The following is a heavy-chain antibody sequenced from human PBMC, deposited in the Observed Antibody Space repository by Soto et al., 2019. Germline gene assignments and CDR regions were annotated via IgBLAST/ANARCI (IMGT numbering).Heavy chain of an antibody. CDR1: GDSVSSNSAA. CDR3: ARVGYCSGGSCYSPAWFDP. V-gene: IGHV6-1*01. D-gene: IGHD2-15*01. Sequence: SQTLSLTCVISGDSVSSNSAAWNWIRQSPSRGLEWLGRTYYRSKWYNDYAVSVKSRITINPDTSKNQFTLQLNSVTPEDTAVYYCARVGYCSGGSCYSPAWFDPWGQGTLVTVS. J-gene: IGHJ5*02. CDR2: TYYRSKWYN.